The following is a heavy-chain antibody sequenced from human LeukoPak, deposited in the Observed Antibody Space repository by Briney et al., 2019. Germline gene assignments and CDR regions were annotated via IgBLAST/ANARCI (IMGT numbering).Heavy chain of an antibody. V-gene: IGHV4-39*02. CDR1: GGSISSSSYY. CDR2: IYYSGST. D-gene: IGHD6-13*01. J-gene: IGHJ4*02. CDR3: ARDLRAAAGTAFLDY. Sequence: PSETLSLTCTVSGGSISSSSYYWGWIRQPPGKGLEWIGSIYYSGSTYYNPSLKSRVTISVDTSKNQFSLKLSSVTAADTAVYYCARDLRAAAGTAFLDYWGQGTLVTVSS.